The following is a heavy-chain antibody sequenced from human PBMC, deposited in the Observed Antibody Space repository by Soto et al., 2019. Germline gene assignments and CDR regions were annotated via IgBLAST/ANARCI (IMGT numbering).Heavy chain of an antibody. CDR1: GYTFTSYG. CDR2: ISAYNGNT. D-gene: IGHD3-16*02. J-gene: IGHJ4*02. CDR3: ARVGVEYYDYVGGSYRPEAHDS. V-gene: IGHV1-18*01. Sequence: QVQLVQSGAEVKKPGASVKVSCKASGYTFTSYGISWVRQAPGQGLEWMGWISAYNGNTNYAQKLQGRVTMTTDTSTSTAYMELRSLRSDDTAVYYCARVGVEYYDYVGGSYRPEAHDSWGQGTLVTVSS.